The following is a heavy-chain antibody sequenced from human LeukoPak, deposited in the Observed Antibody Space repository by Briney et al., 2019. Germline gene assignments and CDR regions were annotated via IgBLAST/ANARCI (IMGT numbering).Heavy chain of an antibody. J-gene: IGHJ4*02. CDR2: ISYSGGST. D-gene: IGHD5-24*01. Sequence: GGSLRLSCAASGFSFSSYAMSWVRQAPGKGLEWVSGISYSGGSTYSADSVKGRFTISRDNSKNTLYLQMNSLRPEDTAVYYCARDGGDGYNLDYWGQGTLVTVSS. CDR3: ARDGGDGYNLDY. CDR1: GFSFSSYA. V-gene: IGHV3-23*01.